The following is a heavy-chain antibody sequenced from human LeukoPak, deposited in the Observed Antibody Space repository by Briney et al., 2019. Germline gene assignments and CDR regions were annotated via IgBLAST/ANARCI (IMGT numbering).Heavy chain of an antibody. D-gene: IGHD4-17*01. V-gene: IGHV3-7*01. Sequence: GGSLRLSCAASGFTFNGVWMSWVRQAPGQGLEWVANIKQDGSDMYYLGSVRGRFTISRDNAMNSLYLQMNSLRAEDAAVYYCTRDALYGDPSYFYMDVWGKGTTVTVSS. CDR1: GFTFNGVW. CDR2: IKQDGSDM. J-gene: IGHJ6*03. CDR3: TRDALYGDPSYFYMDV.